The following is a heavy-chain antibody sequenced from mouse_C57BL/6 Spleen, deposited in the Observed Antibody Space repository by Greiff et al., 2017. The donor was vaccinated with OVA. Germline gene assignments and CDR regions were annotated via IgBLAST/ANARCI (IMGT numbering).Heavy chain of an antibody. CDR1: GYTFTSYW. D-gene: IGHD1-1*01. CDR3: ALITTVVARAMDY. CDR2: INPSNGGT. Sequence: VQLQQPGTELVKPGASVKLSCKASGYTFTSYWMHWVKQRPGQGLEWIGNINPSNGGTNYNEKFKSKATLTVDKSSSTAYMQLSSLTSEDSAVYHCALITTVVARAMDYWGQGTSVTVSS. J-gene: IGHJ4*01. V-gene: IGHV1-53*01.